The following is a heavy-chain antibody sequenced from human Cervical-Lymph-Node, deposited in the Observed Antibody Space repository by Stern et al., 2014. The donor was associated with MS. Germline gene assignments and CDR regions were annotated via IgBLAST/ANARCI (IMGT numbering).Heavy chain of an antibody. V-gene: IGHV3-30-3*01. CDR3: AREPYNYDGDGYLDH. CDR2: ILHVGSNE. D-gene: IGHD3-22*01. CDR1: GFNFISYS. J-gene: IGHJ4*02. Sequence: QVQLVQSGGGVVHPGRSLRLSCAASGFNFISYSMYWVRQAPGQGLEWVAVILHVGSNEYYAGTVQGRVNIPSDNSKHTVSLHIHSLRVEDTSVYYCAREPYNYDGDGYLDHWGQGTLVTVSS.